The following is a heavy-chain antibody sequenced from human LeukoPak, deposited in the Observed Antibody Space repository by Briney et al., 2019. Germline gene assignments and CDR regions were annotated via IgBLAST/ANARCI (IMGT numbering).Heavy chain of an antibody. CDR3: ARGGGRAALTGTEHYYYYMDV. J-gene: IGHJ6*03. CDR2: INPSGGST. V-gene: IGHV1-46*01. Sequence: GASVKVSCKASGYTFTSYYMHWVRQAPGQGLEWMGIINPSGGSTSYAQKFQGRVTMTRDMSTSPVYMELSSLRSEDTAVYYCARGGGRAALTGTEHYYYYMDVWGKGTTVTVSS. CDR1: GYTFTSYY. D-gene: IGHD6-13*01.